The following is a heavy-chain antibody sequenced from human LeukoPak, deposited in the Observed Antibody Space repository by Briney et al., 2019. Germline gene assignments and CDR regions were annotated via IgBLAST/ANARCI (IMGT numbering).Heavy chain of an antibody. CDR1: GGSISTFY. Sequence: SETLSLTCTVSGGSISTFYRSWIRQPPGKGLEWIGYISNSVNTNYNPSLKSRIAISVDTSKNQFSLKLNSVTAADTAVYYCATNYGDYDAFDIWGQGTMVTVST. D-gene: IGHD4-17*01. CDR2: ISNSVNT. V-gene: IGHV4-59*08. CDR3: ATNYGDYDAFDI. J-gene: IGHJ3*02.